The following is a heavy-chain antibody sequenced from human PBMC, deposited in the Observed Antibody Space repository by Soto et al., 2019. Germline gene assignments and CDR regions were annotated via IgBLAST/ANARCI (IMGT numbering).Heavy chain of an antibody. CDR3: ARVCSGGSCYAGYYYGMDV. CDR1: GGSISSYY. CDR2: IYTSGST. D-gene: IGHD2-15*01. J-gene: IGHJ6*02. Sequence: SETLSLTCTVSGGSISSYYWSWIRQPAGKGLEWIGRIYTSGSTNYNPSLKSRVTMSVDTSKNQFSLKLSSVTAADTAVYYCARVCSGGSCYAGYYYGMDVWGQGTKVTVSS. V-gene: IGHV4-4*07.